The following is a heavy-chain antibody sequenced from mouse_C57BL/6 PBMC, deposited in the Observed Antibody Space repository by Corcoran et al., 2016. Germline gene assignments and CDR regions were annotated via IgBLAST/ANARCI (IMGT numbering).Heavy chain of an antibody. CDR2: IYPGSGNT. J-gene: IGHJ1*03. V-gene: IGHV1-76*01. Sequence: QVQLKQSGAELVRPGASVKLSCKASGYTFTDYYINWVKQRPGQGLEWIARIYPGSGNTYYNEKFKGKATLTAEKSSSTAYMQLSSLTSEDSAVYFCARGAGNWYFDVWGTGTTVTVSS. CDR1: GYTFTDYY. D-gene: IGHD3-3*01. CDR3: ARGAGNWYFDV.